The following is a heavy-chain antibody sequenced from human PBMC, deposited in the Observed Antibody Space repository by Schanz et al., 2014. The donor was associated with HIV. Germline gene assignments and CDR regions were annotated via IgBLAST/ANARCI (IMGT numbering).Heavy chain of an antibody. D-gene: IGHD3-16*02. CDR3: ASDKEYTWATYRFRDS. CDR1: GYTFSHYG. Sequence: QVQLVQSGAEVKKPGASVTVSCKTSGYTFSHYGVSWVRQAPGQGLEWMGWINTEDGDKHYFHKLQGRVSMTSDSSTNTVHMELRNLRSDDTAIYYCASDKEYTWATYRFRDSWGQGTVVTVSS. CDR2: INTEDGDK. J-gene: IGHJ4*02. V-gene: IGHV1-18*01.